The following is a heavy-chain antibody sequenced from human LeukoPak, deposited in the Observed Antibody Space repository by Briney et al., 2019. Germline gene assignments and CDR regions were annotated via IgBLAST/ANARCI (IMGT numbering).Heavy chain of an antibody. J-gene: IGHJ4*02. D-gene: IGHD1-1*01. CDR1: GYTFTNYG. CDR3: VRDGNDVMDY. V-gene: IGHV1-18*01. CDR2: ISGHNDNA. Sequence: ASVKVSCKASGYTFTNYGISWVRQAPGQGLEWVGWISGHNDNAHYAQKLQDRVTMTRETSTSTVYMELRSLSSDDTAMYFCVRDGNDVMDYWGQGTLVTVSS.